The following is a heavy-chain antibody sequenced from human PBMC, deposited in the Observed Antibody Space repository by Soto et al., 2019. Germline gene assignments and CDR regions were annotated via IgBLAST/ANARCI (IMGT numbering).Heavy chain of an antibody. CDR3: ARVGGGLASLGYYGMDV. Sequence: QVQLVQSGAEVKKTGASVKVSCKASGYTFIGYYIHWVRQAPGQGLEWMGWINPNSGGTNYAQRFQGWVTMTRDRSISTGYMELSRRKSDDTAVYYCARVGGGLASLGYYGMDVWGQGTTVTVSS. CDR2: INPNSGGT. J-gene: IGHJ6*02. V-gene: IGHV1-2*04. CDR1: GYTFIGYY. D-gene: IGHD3-10*01.